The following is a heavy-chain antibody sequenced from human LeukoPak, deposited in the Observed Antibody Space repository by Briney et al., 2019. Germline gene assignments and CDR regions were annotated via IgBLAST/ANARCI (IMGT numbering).Heavy chain of an antibody. CDR2: IYYTGTT. Sequence: ASETLSLTCTVGGDSLSGHYWGWIRQPPGKGLELVGHIYYTGTTFYNPCLNSRVTITLDTSRNQFSLRLTSVIAADTAVYYCARFSWGCSTASCYLTNWGQGALVTVSS. CDR3: ARFSWGCSTASCYLTN. J-gene: IGHJ4*02. D-gene: IGHD2-2*01. CDR1: GDSLSGHY. V-gene: IGHV4-59*11.